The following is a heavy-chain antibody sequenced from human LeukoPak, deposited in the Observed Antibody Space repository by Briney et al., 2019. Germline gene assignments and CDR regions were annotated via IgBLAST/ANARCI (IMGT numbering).Heavy chain of an antibody. Sequence: SETLSLTCTVSGGSMSPFYWSWIRQSPGKGLEWIGSIYYSGGTNYNPSLKSRVTMSVDTSKNQFSLELSSVTAADTAVYYCAVNSTKHTFDIWGQGTMVTVSS. CDR3: AVNSTKHTFDI. V-gene: IGHV4-59*08. J-gene: IGHJ3*02. CDR2: IYYSGGT. CDR1: GGSMSPFY. D-gene: IGHD1-1*01.